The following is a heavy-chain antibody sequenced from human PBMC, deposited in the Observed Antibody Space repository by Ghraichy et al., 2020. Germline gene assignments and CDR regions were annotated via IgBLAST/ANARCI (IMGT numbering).Heavy chain of an antibody. CDR2: IKQDGSEK. J-gene: IGHJ1*01. CDR1: GFTFTSYW. Sequence: GGSLRLSCAASGFTFTSYWMSWVRQAPGKGLEWVANIKQDGSEKYYVDSVKGRFTISRDNAKNSLYLQMNSLRAEDTAVYYCARVSTVSSGWYPEYFQRCGQGPLVIVSS. D-gene: IGHD6-19*01. V-gene: IGHV3-7*01. CDR3: ARVSTVSSGWYPEYFQR.